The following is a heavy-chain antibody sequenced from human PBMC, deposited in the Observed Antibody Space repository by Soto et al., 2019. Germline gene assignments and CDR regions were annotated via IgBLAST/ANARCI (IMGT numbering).Heavy chain of an antibody. Sequence: QVQLQQSGPGLVKPSQTLSLTCAISGDSVSSNSAAWNWIRQSPSRGLEWLGRTYYRSKWYSDFALSVRSRITINPDTSKNQVSLQLNSVTPEDTAVYFCARGSTDGFSRFLDFWGRGTLVTVSS. CDR3: ARGSTDGFSRFLDF. D-gene: IGHD3-3*01. CDR2: TYYRSKWYS. V-gene: IGHV6-1*01. J-gene: IGHJ4*02. CDR1: GDSVSSNSAA.